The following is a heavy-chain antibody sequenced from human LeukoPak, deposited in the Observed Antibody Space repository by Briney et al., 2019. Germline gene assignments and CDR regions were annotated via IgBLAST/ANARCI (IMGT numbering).Heavy chain of an antibody. V-gene: IGHV1-69*13. J-gene: IGHJ4*02. CDR2: IIPIFGTA. Sequence: GASVKVSCKASGGTFSSYAISWVRQAPGQGLEWMGGIIPIFGTANYAQKFQGRVTITADESTSTAYMELSSLRSEDTAVYYCATGRTFYGNYGLHWGQGTLVTVSS. CDR3: ATGRTFYGNYGLH. CDR1: GGTFSSYA. D-gene: IGHD4-11*01.